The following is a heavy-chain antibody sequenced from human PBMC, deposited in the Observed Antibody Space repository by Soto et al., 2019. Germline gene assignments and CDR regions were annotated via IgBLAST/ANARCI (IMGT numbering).Heavy chain of an antibody. D-gene: IGHD1-1*01. CDR1: GFTFSSYS. J-gene: IGHJ5*02. V-gene: IGHV3-21*01. CDR2: ISSSSSYI. CDR3: ARDSTTGTDGMGDWFDP. Sequence: EVQLVESGGGLVKPGGSLRLSCAASGFTFSSYSMNWVRQAPGKGLEWVSSISSSSSYIYYADSVKGRFTISRDNAKNSLYLKMNSLRAEDTAVYYCARDSTTGTDGMGDWFDPWGQGTLVTVSS.